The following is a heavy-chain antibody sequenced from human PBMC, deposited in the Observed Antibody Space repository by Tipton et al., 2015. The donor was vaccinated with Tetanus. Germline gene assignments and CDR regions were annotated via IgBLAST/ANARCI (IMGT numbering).Heavy chain of an antibody. V-gene: IGHV3-13*01. CDR1: GFDFRNYD. Sequence: SLRLSCAASGFDFRNYDMHWVRQAPGKGLEWVSLIGFRGNTHYADSVKGRFTISRDNSRNSLYLQMSGLRDDDTAMYYCVRDDSGRGLDYWGKGTLVTVSS. CDR2: IGFRGNT. CDR3: VRDDSGRGLDY. D-gene: IGHD3-10*01. J-gene: IGHJ4*02.